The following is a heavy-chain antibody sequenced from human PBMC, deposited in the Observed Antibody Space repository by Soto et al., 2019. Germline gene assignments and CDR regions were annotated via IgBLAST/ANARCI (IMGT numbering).Heavy chain of an antibody. CDR1: GYTFTSYG. J-gene: IGHJ4*02. D-gene: IGHD1-1*01. CDR3: ARGRYGDY. V-gene: IGHV1-18*01. Sequence: QVHLVQSGAEVKKPGASVKVSCKASGYTFTSYGITWVRQAPGQGLEWMGWISAHNGNTDYAQKLQGRVIVTRDTSTSPAYMALGSLISDDTAVYYCARGRYGDYWGQGALVTVSS. CDR2: ISAHNGNT.